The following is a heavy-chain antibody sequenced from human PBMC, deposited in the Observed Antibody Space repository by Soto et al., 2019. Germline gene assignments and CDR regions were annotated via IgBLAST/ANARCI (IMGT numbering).Heavy chain of an antibody. CDR3: ARGRRNMITFGGVIVREAHDY. CDR1: GGSFSGYY. CDR2: INHSGST. Sequence: PSETLSLTCAVYGGSFSGYYWSWIRQPPGEGLEWIGEINHSGSTNYNPSLKSRVTISVDTSKNQFSLKLSSVTAADTAVYYCARGRRNMITFGGVIVREAHDYWGQGTLVTVS. V-gene: IGHV4-34*01. J-gene: IGHJ4*02. D-gene: IGHD3-16*02.